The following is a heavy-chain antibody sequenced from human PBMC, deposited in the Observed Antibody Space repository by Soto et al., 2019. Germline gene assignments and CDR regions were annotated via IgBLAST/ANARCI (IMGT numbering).Heavy chain of an antibody. D-gene: IGHD2-2*01. CDR3: AKIVVVPAGAFDY. V-gene: IGHV3-23*01. J-gene: IGHJ4*02. Sequence: EVQLLESGGGLVQPGGSLRLSCAASGFSLSSYAMSWVRQAPGKGLEWVSAISGSGGSTYYADSVKGRFTISRDNSKNTLYLQMNSLRAEDTAVYYCAKIVVVPAGAFDYWGQGTLVTVSS. CDR1: GFSLSSYA. CDR2: ISGSGGST.